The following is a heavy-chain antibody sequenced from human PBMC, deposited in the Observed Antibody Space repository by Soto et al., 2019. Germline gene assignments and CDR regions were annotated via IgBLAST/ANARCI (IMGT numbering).Heavy chain of an antibody. CDR3: SKVDGFLAGYPFFDY. CDR2: MSYDGSLK. J-gene: IGHJ4*02. CDR1: GFNFTNYD. Sequence: QVQLLESGGGVVQPGRSLRLSCAVSGFNFTNYDMHWVRQAPGKGLEWVAVMSYDGSLKYYADSVKGRFTISRDTSENTLYLQMNRLRAEDTAVYYCSKVDGFLAGYPFFDYWGQGTLVTVSS. D-gene: IGHD3-9*01. V-gene: IGHV3-30*18.